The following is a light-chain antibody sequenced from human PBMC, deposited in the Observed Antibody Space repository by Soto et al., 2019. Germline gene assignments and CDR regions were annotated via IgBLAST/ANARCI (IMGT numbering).Light chain of an antibody. Sequence: DIQMTQSPSTLSASVGDRVTITCRASQTISSWLAWYQQKPGKAPTLLIYDASTLERGVPSRFSGTGSGTEFTLTIDRLQPDDFATYYCQQYHTSSITFGQGTRLEIK. CDR1: QTISSW. CDR3: QQYHTSSIT. J-gene: IGKJ5*01. CDR2: DAS. V-gene: IGKV1-5*01.